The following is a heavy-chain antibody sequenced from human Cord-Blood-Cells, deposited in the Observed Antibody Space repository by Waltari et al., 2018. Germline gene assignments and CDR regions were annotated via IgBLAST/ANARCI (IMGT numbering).Heavy chain of an antibody. CDR1: GGTFSSYA. CDR3: ARTTQREVADTYDC. D-gene: IGHD6-19*01. J-gene: IGHJ4*02. Sequence: QVQLVQSGAAVKKPGSSVKVSCKASGGTFSSYAISWVRQAPGPGLEWKRRIILILCIANYAQRFKGRVTIAADKSTSTAYMEQSSLRSEDTAVYDCARTTQREVADTYDCWGQGTLVTVSA. CDR2: IILILCIA. V-gene: IGHV1-69*09.